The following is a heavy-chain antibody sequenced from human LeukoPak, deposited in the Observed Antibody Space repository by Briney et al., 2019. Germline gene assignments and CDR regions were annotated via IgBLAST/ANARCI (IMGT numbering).Heavy chain of an antibody. D-gene: IGHD3-3*01. CDR2: IKQDGSEK. Sequence: GGSLRLSCAASGFTFSSYWMSWVRQAPGKGLEWVANIKQDGSEKYYVDSVKGRFTISRDNAKNSLYLQMNSLRAEDTAVYYCARDGYYDFWSGYSNDYWGQGTLVTVSS. J-gene: IGHJ4*02. CDR3: ARDGYYDFWSGYSNDY. V-gene: IGHV3-7*01. CDR1: GFTFSSYW.